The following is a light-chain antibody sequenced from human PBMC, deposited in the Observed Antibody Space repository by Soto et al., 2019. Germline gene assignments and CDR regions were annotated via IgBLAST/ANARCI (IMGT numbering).Light chain of an antibody. CDR2: KSS. CDR3: QQYNSYPLN. J-gene: IGKJ4*01. V-gene: IGKV1-5*03. Sequence: DIQMTPSPSTLSASVVYIFTITCLASQSISSWLAWYPQKPGKAPKLLIYKSSSLESGVPSRFSGSGSGTEFTLTISSLQPDDFATYYCQQYNSYPLNCGGGTMGDIK. CDR1: QSISSW.